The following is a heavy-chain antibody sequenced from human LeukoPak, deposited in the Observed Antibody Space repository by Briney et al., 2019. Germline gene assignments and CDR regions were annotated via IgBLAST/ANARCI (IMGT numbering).Heavy chain of an antibody. Sequence: GGSLRLSCAASGLTVSSNYMSWVRQAPGKGLEWVSVIYSGGSTYYADSVKGRFTISRDNSKNTLYLQMKSLRAEDTAVYYCAKNTGIAVAGSLFDDWGQGTLVTVSS. V-gene: IGHV3-66*01. CDR1: GLTVSSNY. CDR2: IYSGGST. D-gene: IGHD6-19*01. CDR3: AKNTGIAVAGSLFDD. J-gene: IGHJ4*02.